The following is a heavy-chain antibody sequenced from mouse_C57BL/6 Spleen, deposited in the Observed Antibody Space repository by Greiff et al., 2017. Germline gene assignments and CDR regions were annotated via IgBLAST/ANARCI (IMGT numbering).Heavy chain of an antibody. CDR1: GYTFTSYG. CDR2: IYPISGNT. CDR3: ARGGNSNELGRGFAY. V-gene: IGHV1-81*01. J-gene: IGHJ3*01. D-gene: IGHD4-1*01. Sequence: VQLQQSGAELARPGASVKLSCKASGYTFTSYGISWVKQRTGQGLEWIGEIYPISGNTYYNEKFKGKATLTADKSSSTAYMELRSLTSEDSAFFFCARGGNSNELGRGFAYWGQGTLVTVSA.